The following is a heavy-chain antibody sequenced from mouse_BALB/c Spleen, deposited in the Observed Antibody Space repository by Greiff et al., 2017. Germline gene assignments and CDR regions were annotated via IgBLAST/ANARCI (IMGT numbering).Heavy chain of an antibody. V-gene: IGHV1-69*02. CDR2: IYPSDSYT. CDR1: GYTFTSYW. CDR3: TRGNGFDY. J-gene: IGHJ2*01. Sequence: QVQLKQPGAELVRPGASVKLSCKASGYTFTSYWINWVKQRPGQGLEWIGNIYPSDSYTNYNQKFKDKATLTVDKSSSTAYMQLSSPTSEDSAVYYCTRGNGFDYWGQGTTLTVSS.